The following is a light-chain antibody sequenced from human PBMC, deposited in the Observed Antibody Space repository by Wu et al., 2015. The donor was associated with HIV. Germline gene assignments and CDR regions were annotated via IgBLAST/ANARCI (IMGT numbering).Light chain of an antibody. CDR2: EGS. Sequence: EIVLTQSPGTLSLSPGERATLSCRASQSISSNYLAWYQQHPGQAPRLLIYEGSSRATNVPARFSGSGSGTEFTLTIASLQSEXLAVYFCQQYYDWPITFGQGTRL. J-gene: IGKJ5*01. V-gene: IGKV3-15*01. CDR1: QSISSN. CDR3: QQYYDWPIT.